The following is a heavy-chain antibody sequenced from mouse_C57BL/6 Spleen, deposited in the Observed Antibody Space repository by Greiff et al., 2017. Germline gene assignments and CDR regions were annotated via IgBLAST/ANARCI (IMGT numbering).Heavy chain of an antibody. Sequence: QVQLQQPGAELVKPGASVKLSCKASGYTFTSYWMQWVKQRPGQGLEWIGMIHPNSGSTNYNEKFKSKATLTVDKSSSTAYMQLSSLTSEDSAVYCGARAMPTGFDVWGTGTTVTVSS. J-gene: IGHJ1*03. D-gene: IGHD1-1*01. V-gene: IGHV1-64*01. CDR3: ARAMPTGFDV. CDR1: GYTFTSYW. CDR2: IHPNSGST.